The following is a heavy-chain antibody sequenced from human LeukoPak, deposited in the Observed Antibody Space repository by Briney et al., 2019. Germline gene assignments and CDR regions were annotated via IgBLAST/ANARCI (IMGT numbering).Heavy chain of an antibody. J-gene: IGHJ4*02. V-gene: IGHV4-61*02. Sequence: PSETLSLTCTVSGGSIRSGSYYWSWIRQSAGKGLEWIGRIYTSGSTNYNPSLKSRVTMSVDTSKNQFSLKLSSVTAADTAVYYCARDSVTGGSFDYWGQGTLVTVSS. CDR3: ARDSVTGGSFDY. CDR2: IYTSGST. D-gene: IGHD2-21*02. CDR1: GGSIRSGSYY.